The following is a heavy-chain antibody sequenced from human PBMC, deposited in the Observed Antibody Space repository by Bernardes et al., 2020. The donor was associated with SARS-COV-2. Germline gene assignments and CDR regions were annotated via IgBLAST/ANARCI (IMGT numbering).Heavy chain of an antibody. CDR1: GFTFSHYA. CDR3: AKDFGINAVRGIMPLFDY. V-gene: IGHV3-23*01. Sequence: GGSLRLSCAASGFTFSHYAMSWVRQAPGKGLEWVAGSYAAGDITFYADSVKGRFTISKDNSRNTVYLQMNSLRAEDTAVYFCAKDFGINAVRGIMPLFDYWGQGILVTVSS. D-gene: IGHD3-10*01. CDR2: SYAAGDIT. J-gene: IGHJ4*02.